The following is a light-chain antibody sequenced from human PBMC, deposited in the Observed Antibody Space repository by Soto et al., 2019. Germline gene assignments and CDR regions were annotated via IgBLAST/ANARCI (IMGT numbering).Light chain of an antibody. Sequence: EIVLTQSPATLSLSPGERATLSCRASQSVSSSLAWYQQKPGQAPRLLIYDASNRATGIAARFSGSGSGTDFTLTINSLEPEDFAVYFCQQRSNWPLTFGGGTKVEIK. V-gene: IGKV3-11*01. CDR1: QSVSSS. J-gene: IGKJ4*01. CDR3: QQRSNWPLT. CDR2: DAS.